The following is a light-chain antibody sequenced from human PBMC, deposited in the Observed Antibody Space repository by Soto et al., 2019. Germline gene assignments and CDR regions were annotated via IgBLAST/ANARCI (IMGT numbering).Light chain of an antibody. Sequence: DIPMTQSPSSVSASVGNRLTIPCRASRGISSWLSWYQQKPGKAPNLLIYKASSSESGVPSRFSGSGYGTEFTLTISSLKPDDFATYYCQQNNSYWTFGQGTKVDIK. CDR3: QQNNSYWT. J-gene: IGKJ1*01. V-gene: IGKV1-5*03. CDR2: KAS. CDR1: RGISSW.